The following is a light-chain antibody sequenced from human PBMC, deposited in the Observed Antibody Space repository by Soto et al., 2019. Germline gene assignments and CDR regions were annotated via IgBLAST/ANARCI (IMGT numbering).Light chain of an antibody. J-gene: IGLJ2*01. V-gene: IGLV2-23*02. CDR2: EVT. Sequence: QSSLTKPAYVSVSPGQSSTISCNGTSRDVGSYDLVSWYQQHPGKAPKLMIYEVTKRPSGVSDRFSGSKSGNTASLTISGLQAEEEAAYYCSSYAGRTYVTFGGGTKVTVL. CDR3: SSYAGRTYVT. CDR1: SRDVGSYDL.